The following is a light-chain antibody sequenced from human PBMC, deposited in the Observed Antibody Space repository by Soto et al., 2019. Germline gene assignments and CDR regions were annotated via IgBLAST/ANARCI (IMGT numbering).Light chain of an antibody. CDR3: QQYKSYSAT. Sequence: DIQMTQSPSTLSASVGDRVTITCRASQSFSTWLAWYQQKPGKAPKLPIYDASSLESGVPSRFSGSGSGTEFTLTISSLQPDDFATYYCQQYKSYSATFGQGNKVEVK. CDR2: DAS. CDR1: QSFSTW. J-gene: IGKJ1*01. V-gene: IGKV1-5*01.